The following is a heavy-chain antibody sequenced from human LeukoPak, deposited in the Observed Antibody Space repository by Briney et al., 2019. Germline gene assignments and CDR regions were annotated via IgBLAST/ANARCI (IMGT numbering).Heavy chain of an antibody. J-gene: IGHJ3*02. CDR3: AGDFTMVRGASFDAFDI. CDR2: IYTSGST. Sequence: PSQTLSLTCTVSGGSISSGSYYWIWIRQPAGKGLEWIGRIYTSGSTNYNPSLKSRVTISVDTSKNQFSLKLSSVTAADTAVYYCAGDFTMVRGASFDAFDIWGQGTMVTVSS. CDR1: GGSISSGSYY. D-gene: IGHD3-10*01. V-gene: IGHV4-61*02.